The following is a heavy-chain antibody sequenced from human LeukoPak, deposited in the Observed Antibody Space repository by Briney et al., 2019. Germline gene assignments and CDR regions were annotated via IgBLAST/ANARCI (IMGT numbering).Heavy chain of an antibody. J-gene: IGHJ4*02. D-gene: IGHD3-3*01. CDR2: INHSGST. CDR1: GGSFSGYY. V-gene: IGHV4-34*01. Sequence: PSETLSLTCAVYGGSFSGYYWSWIRQPPGKGLEWIGEINHSGSTNYNPSLKSRVTISVGTSKNQFSLKLSSVTAADTAVYYCARRNDFWSGYPFDYWGQGTLVTVSS. CDR3: ARRNDFWSGYPFDY.